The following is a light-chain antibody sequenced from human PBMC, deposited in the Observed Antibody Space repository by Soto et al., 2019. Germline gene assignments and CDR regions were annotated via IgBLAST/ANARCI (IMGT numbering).Light chain of an antibody. CDR1: SSDVGGYNY. Sequence: QSALTQPPSASGSPGQSVTISCTGTSSDVGGYNYVSWYQQHPGKAPKLMIYEVSKRPSGVPDRFSGSKSGNTASLTVSGLQDEDEADYYCSSYAGRFVVFGGGTKLTVL. CDR2: EVS. V-gene: IGLV2-8*01. CDR3: SSYAGRFVV. J-gene: IGLJ2*01.